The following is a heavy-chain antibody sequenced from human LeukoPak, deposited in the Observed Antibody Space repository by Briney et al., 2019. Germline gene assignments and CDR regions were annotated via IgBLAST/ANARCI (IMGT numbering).Heavy chain of an antibody. Sequence: GGSLRLSCAASGFTFSSYWMSWVRQAPGKGLEWVAHIKEDESDEYYVDSVRGRFTASRDNAKNSVNLQMNSLRVEDTAVYYCARWRGRQSEFDYWGQGTLVTVSS. CDR3: ARWRGRQSEFDY. J-gene: IGHJ4*02. CDR2: IKEDESDE. CDR1: GFTFSSYW. D-gene: IGHD1-1*01. V-gene: IGHV3-7*01.